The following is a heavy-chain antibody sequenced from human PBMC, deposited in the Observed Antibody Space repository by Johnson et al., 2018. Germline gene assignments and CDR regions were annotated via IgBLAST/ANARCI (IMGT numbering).Heavy chain of an antibody. D-gene: IGHD2-15*01. CDR2: ISYDGSNK. Sequence: QVQLVQSGGGVVQPGRSLRLSCAASGFTFSSYAMHWVRQAPGKGLEWVAVISYDGSNKYYADSVKGRFTISRDNSKNTLYLQMNSLRAEDTAVYYCGKDGGRYCSGGSCYSGYYYYMDVRGKGTTVTVSS. J-gene: IGHJ6*03. CDR1: GFTFSSYA. V-gene: IGHV3-30*04. CDR3: GKDGGRYCSGGSCYSGYYYYMDV.